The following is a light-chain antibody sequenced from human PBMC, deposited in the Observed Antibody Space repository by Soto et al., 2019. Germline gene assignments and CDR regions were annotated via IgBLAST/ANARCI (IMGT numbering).Light chain of an antibody. V-gene: IGKV3-15*01. CDR3: HHYNQWQRT. Sequence: EVVLTHSRATLSLSLGEVATLSCRASQSVDRDLAWYRQRHGQPPSLLIHGASTRATGVPARFSGSGSETELALVITSLQSEDFAVYFCHHYNQWQRTVGQWTKVDIK. CDR2: GAS. CDR1: QSVDRD. J-gene: IGKJ1*01.